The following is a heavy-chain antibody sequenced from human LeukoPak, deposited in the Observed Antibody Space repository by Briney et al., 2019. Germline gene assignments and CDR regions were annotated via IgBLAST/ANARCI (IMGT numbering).Heavy chain of an antibody. D-gene: IGHD3-10*01. CDR1: GFTVSSNY. Sequence: GGSLRLSCAASGFTVSSNYMSWVRQAPGKGLEWVSVIYSGGSTYYADSVKGRFTISRDNSKNTLYLQMNSLRAEDTAVYYCAMRYYYGSGSYLDHWGQGTLVTASS. CDR3: AMRYYYGSGSYLDH. CDR2: IYSGGST. V-gene: IGHV3-66*02. J-gene: IGHJ4*02.